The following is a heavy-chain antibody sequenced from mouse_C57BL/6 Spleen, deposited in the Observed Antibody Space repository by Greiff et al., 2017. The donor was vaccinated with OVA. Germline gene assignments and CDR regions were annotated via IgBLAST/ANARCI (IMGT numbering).Heavy chain of an antibody. Sequence: QVQLQQPGAELVRPGSSVKLSCKASGYTFTSYWMHWVKQRPIQGLEWIGNIDPSDSETHYNQKFKDKATLTVDKSSSTAYMQLSSLTSEDSAVYYCARPNGYDKGFAYWGQGTLVTVSA. CDR1: GYTFTSYW. D-gene: IGHD2-2*01. CDR3: ARPNGYDKGFAY. J-gene: IGHJ3*01. V-gene: IGHV1-52*01. CDR2: IDPSDSET.